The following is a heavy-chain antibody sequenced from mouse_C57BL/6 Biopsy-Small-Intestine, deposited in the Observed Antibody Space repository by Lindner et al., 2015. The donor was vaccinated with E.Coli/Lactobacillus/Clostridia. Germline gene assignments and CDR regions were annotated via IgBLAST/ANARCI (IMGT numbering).Heavy chain of an antibody. CDR3: AREALGGVWGSYHLDY. D-gene: IGHD4-1*01. V-gene: IGHV1-53*01. CDR1: RYTFTGYY. Sequence: SVKVSCKASRYTFTGYYMHWVRQAPGQGLEWMGWINPNSGGTNSAQKFQGRVTMTRDTSISTAYMELSRLRSDDTALYYCAREALGGVWGSYHLDYWGQGTLVTVSS. J-gene: IGHJ4*01. CDR2: INPNSGGT.